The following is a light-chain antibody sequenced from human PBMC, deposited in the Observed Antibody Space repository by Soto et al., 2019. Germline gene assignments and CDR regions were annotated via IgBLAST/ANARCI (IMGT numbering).Light chain of an antibody. CDR2: AAS. V-gene: IGKV1-5*01. CDR1: QSISSY. Sequence: DIQMTQSPSSLSASVGDRVTITCRASQSISSYLNWYQQKPGKAPKLLIYAASSLQSGVPSRFSGSGSGTEFTLTISSLQPDDFATYYCQQYNSYSRTFGHGSKVDI. J-gene: IGKJ1*01. CDR3: QQYNSYSRT.